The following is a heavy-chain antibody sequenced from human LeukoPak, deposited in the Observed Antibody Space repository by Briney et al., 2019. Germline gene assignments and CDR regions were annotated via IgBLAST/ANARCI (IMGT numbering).Heavy chain of an antibody. CDR3: ARDGCSSTSCYNHYYYYMDV. J-gene: IGHJ6*03. CDR2: FCGSGTST. CDR1: GFTFRSYA. V-gene: IGHV3-23*01. Sequence: PGGSLRLFCTASGFTFRSYAMHWVRQAPGKGLEEGSGFCGSGTSTYYADSVKGRLTISRDNSKNTQFVQMNSLRAEDTAIYYCARDGCSSTSCYNHYYYYMDVWGKGTTVTISS. D-gene: IGHD2-2*02.